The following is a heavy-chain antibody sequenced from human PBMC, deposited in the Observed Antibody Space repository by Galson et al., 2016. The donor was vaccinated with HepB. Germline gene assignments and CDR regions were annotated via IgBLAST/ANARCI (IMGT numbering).Heavy chain of an antibody. CDR2: ISGDGNRT. Sequence: RLSCAASGFTFSSYWMLWVRQAAGKGLVWVSRISGDGNRTDYADSVKGQFTVSRDNAKNTLYLQMNSLGAEDTAMYYCTRIPADNTVSLDYWGPGTLVTVSS. D-gene: IGHD6-25*01. CDR1: GFTFSSYW. J-gene: IGHJ4*02. V-gene: IGHV3-74*01. CDR3: TRIPADNTVSLDY.